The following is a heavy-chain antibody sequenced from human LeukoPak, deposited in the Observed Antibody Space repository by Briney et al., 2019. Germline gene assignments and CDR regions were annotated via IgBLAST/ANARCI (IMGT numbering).Heavy chain of an antibody. V-gene: IGHV1-69*06. CDR2: IIPIFGTA. CDR3: ATGEKYQLLLYYFDY. Sequence: SVKVSCKASGGTFSSYAISWVRQAPGQGLEWMGGIIPIFGTANYAQKFQGRVTMTEDTSTDTAYMELSSLRSEDTAVYYCATGEKYQLLLYYFDYWGQGTLVTVSS. D-gene: IGHD2-2*01. J-gene: IGHJ4*02. CDR1: GGTFSSYA.